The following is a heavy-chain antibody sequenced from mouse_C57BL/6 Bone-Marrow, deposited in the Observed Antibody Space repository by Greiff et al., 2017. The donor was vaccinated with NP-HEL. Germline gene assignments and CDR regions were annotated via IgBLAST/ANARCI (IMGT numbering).Heavy chain of an antibody. V-gene: IGHV5-16*01. CDR2: INYDGSST. Sequence: EVKLVESEGGLVQPGSSMKLSCTASGFTFSDYYMAWVRQVPEKGLEWVANINYDGSSTYYLESLKSRFIISRDNAKNTPYLQMSSLKAEDTATYYCAREGVTTGVATHWDFDVWGTGTTVTVSS. CDR3: AREGVTTGVATHWDFDV. J-gene: IGHJ1*03. D-gene: IGHD1-1*01. CDR1: GFTFSDYY.